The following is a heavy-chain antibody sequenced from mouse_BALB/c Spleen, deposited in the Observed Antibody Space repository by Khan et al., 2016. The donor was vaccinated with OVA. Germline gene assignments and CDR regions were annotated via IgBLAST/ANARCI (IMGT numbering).Heavy chain of an antibody. Sequence: EVELVESGGGLVKPGRSLKLSCAASGFTFSDYYMYWVRQTPEKGLEWVATISDGGSYTYYSASVEGRFTIYSDDARNNLYLQKSSLKYDATAMFYCARGDYDDPFAYWGQGTLVTVSA. CDR3: ARGDYDDPFAY. J-gene: IGHJ3*01. CDR1: GFTFSDYY. CDR2: ISDGGSYT. V-gene: IGHV5-4*02. D-gene: IGHD2-13*01.